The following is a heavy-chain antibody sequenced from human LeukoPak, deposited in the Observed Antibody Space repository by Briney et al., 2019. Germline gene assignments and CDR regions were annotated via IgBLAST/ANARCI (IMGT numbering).Heavy chain of an antibody. CDR3: AKDYYGSGSYPSAAFDI. CDR1: GFTFSNYA. J-gene: IGHJ3*02. Sequence: GGSLTLSCAVSGFTFSNYAMRWVRHAPGEGLGWVSGIRGSCDSTYYADSVKGRLTISRHNSKNTLYLQMNSPRAEHTAVYYCAKDYYGSGSYPSAAFDIWGQGTMVTASS. CDR2: IRGSCDST. V-gene: IGHV3-23*01. D-gene: IGHD3-10*01.